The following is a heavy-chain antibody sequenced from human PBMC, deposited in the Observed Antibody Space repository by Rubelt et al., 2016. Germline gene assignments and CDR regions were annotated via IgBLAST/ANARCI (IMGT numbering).Heavy chain of an antibody. CDR3: ARSKDTAMVTDADWYFDL. CDR2: INAGNGNT. V-gene: IGHV1-3*01. Sequence: QVQLVQSGAEVKKPGASVKVSCKASGYTFTSYAMHWVRQATGQRLELMGWINAGNGNTKYSQKFQGRVTITRDTSASTAYMERSSLRSEDTAVYYCARSKDTAMVTDADWYFDLWGRGTLVTVSS. CDR1: GYTFTSYA. J-gene: IGHJ2*01. D-gene: IGHD5-18*01.